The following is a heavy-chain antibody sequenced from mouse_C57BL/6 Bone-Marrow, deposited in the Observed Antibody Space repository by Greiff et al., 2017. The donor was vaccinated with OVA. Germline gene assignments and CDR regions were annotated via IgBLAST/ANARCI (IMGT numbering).Heavy chain of an antibody. D-gene: IGHD2-4*01. CDR2: IDPSDSYT. J-gene: IGHJ3*01. CDR3: ARSSTDYDYDGFAD. Sequence: VQLQQPGAELVKPGASVKLSCKASGYTFTSYWMQWVKQRPGQGLEWIGEIDPSDSYTNYNQKFKGKATLTVDTSSSTAYMQLSSLTSEDSAVDYCARSSTDYDYDGFADWGQGTLVTVSA. CDR1: GYTFTSYW. V-gene: IGHV1-50*01.